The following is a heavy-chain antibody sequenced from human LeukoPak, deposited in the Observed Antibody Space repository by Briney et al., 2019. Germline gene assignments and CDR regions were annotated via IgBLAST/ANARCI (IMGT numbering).Heavy chain of an antibody. J-gene: IGHJ4*02. Sequence: PSETLSLTCTVSGGSIRSSYYYWGWIRQPPGKGLEWIGSIYDSGSTYYNPSLKSRVTISVDTSKNQFSLKLSSVTAADTAVYYCASSPYSSGELDYWGQGTLVTVSS. CDR1: GGSIRSSYYY. V-gene: IGHV4-39*07. CDR2: IYDSGST. D-gene: IGHD6-19*01. CDR3: ASSPYSSGELDY.